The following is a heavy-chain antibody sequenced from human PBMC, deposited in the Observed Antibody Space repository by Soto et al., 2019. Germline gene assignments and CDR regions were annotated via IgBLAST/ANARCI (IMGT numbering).Heavy chain of an antibody. V-gene: IGHV1-2*04. CDR2: INPNSGGT. J-gene: IGHJ4*02. Sequence: QVQLVQSGAEVKKPGASVKVSCKASGYTFTGYYMHWVRQAPGQGLEWMGWINPNSGGTNYAQKFQGWVTMTRDTSISTAYMELSRRRSDDTAVYYCARTSDFWSGYRTWYYFDYWGQGTLVTVAS. CDR1: GYTFTGYY. D-gene: IGHD3-3*01. CDR3: ARTSDFWSGYRTWYYFDY.